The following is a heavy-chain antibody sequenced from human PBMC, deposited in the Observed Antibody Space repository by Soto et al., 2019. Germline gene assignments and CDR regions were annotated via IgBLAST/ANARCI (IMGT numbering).Heavy chain of an antibody. Sequence: GGSLRLSCAASGFTFSSYGMHWVRQAPGKGLEWAAVIWYDGSNKYYADSVKGRFTISRDNSKNTLYLQMNSLRAEDTAVYYCAREQRRWLQLGRGMDVWGQGTTVTVSS. CDR2: IWYDGSNK. CDR1: GFTFSSYG. D-gene: IGHD5-12*01. CDR3: AREQRRWLQLGRGMDV. V-gene: IGHV3-33*01. J-gene: IGHJ6*02.